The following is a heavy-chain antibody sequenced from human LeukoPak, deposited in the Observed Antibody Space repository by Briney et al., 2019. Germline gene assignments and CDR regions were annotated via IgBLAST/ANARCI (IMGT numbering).Heavy chain of an antibody. CDR3: ARRLGYCSSTSCYPRDNWFDH. CDR2: IYYSGST. D-gene: IGHD2-2*01. J-gene: IGHJ5*02. Sequence: PSETLSLTCTVSGGSISSYYWSWIRQPPGKGLEWIGYIYYSGSTNYNPSLKSRVTISVDTSKNQFSLKLSSVTAADTAVYYCARRLGYCSSTSCYPRDNWFDHWGQGTLVTVSS. CDR1: GGSISSYY. V-gene: IGHV4-59*01.